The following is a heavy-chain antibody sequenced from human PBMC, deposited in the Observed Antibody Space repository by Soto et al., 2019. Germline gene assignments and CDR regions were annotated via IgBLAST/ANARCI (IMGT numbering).Heavy chain of an antibody. CDR1: GFTVSSNY. Sequence: EVQLVETGGGLIQPGGSLRLSCAASGFTVSSNYMSWVRQAPGKGLEWVSVIYSGGSTYYADSVKGRFTISRDNSKNTLYLQMNSLRAEDTAVYYCATSRDGYPFNGMDVWGHGTTVTVSS. J-gene: IGHJ6*02. CDR3: ATSRDGYPFNGMDV. CDR2: IYSGGST. D-gene: IGHD5-12*01. V-gene: IGHV3-53*02.